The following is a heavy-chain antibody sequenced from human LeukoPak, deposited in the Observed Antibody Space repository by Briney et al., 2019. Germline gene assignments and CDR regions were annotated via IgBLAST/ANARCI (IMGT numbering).Heavy chain of an antibody. D-gene: IGHD4-23*01. Sequence: PGGSLRLSCAASGFTFGSYSMNWVRQAPGKGLEWVSSISSSSSYIYYADSVKGRFTISRDNAKNSLYLQMNSLRAEDTAVYYCARGGNSNYYYYYGMDVWGKGTTVTVSS. V-gene: IGHV3-21*01. CDR2: ISSSSSYI. CDR3: ARGGNSNYYYYYGMDV. J-gene: IGHJ6*04. CDR1: GFTFGSYS.